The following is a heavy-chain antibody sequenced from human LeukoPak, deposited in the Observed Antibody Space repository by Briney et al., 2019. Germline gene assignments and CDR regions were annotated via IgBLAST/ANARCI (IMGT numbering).Heavy chain of an antibody. J-gene: IGHJ1*01. CDR3: AKDVYDSNGYSHFQH. CDR1: GFTFSSYW. V-gene: IGHV3-7*01. CDR2: IKQDGSEK. Sequence: GGSLRLSCAASGFTFSSYWMSWVRQAPGKGLEWVANIKQDGSEKYYADSVKGRFTISRDNSKNTLYLQMNSLRAEDTAVYYCAKDVYDSNGYSHFQHWGQGTLVTVSS. D-gene: IGHD3-22*01.